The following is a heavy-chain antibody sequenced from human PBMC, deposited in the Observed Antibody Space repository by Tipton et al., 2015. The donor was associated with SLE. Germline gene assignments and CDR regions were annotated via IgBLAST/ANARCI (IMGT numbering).Heavy chain of an antibody. CDR1: GGSISSYY. D-gene: IGHD3-22*01. J-gene: IGHJ4*02. CDR3: ARVPYYYDSSGYSYYFDY. V-gene: IGHV4-59*01. CDR2: IYYSGRT. Sequence: TLSLTCTVSGGSISSYYWSWIRQPPGKGLEWIGYIYYSGRTNYNPSLESRVTISVDTSKNQFSLKLSSVTAADTAVYYCARVPYYYDSSGYSYYFDYWGQGTLVTVSS.